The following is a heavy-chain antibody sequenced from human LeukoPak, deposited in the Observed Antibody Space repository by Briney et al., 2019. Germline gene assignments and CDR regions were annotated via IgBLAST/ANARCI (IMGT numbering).Heavy chain of an antibody. V-gene: IGHV3-11*04. CDR2: ISSSGSTI. Sequence: PGGSLRLSCAASGFTFSDYYMSWIRQAPGKGLEWVSYISSSGSTIYYADSVKGRFTISRDNAKNSLYLQMNSLRAEDTAVYYCARVPNFTIFGVVIPGATSDYMDVWGKGTTVTVSS. D-gene: IGHD3-3*01. CDR1: GFTFSDYY. J-gene: IGHJ6*03. CDR3: ARVPNFTIFGVVIPGATSDYMDV.